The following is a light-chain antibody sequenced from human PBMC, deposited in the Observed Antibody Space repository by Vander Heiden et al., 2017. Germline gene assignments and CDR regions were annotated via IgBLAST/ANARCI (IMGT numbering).Light chain of an antibody. V-gene: IGKV1-5*01. CDR2: DAS. J-gene: IGKJ4*01. CDR3: QQDNSYSIT. CDR1: QSISSW. Sequence: DIQMTQSPSTLSASVGDRVTITCRASQSISSWLAWYQQKPGKAPKLLIYDASSLESGVPSRFSGSGSGTEFTLTISSLQPDDFATYYCQQDNSYSITFGRGTKVEIK.